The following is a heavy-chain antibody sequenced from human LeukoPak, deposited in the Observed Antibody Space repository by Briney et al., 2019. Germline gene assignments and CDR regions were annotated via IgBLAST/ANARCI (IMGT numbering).Heavy chain of an antibody. V-gene: IGHV4-59*01. D-gene: IGHD3-10*01. CDR3: ARGGYYGSGNDFRFDP. Sequence: SETLSLTCTVSGGSISSYYWSWIREPPGKGREGGGYIYYSGSTNYNPSLKSRVTISVDTSKNQLSLKLSSVTPADTAVYYCARGGYYGSGNDFRFDPWGQGTLVTVSS. J-gene: IGHJ5*02. CDR2: IYYSGST. CDR1: GGSISSYY.